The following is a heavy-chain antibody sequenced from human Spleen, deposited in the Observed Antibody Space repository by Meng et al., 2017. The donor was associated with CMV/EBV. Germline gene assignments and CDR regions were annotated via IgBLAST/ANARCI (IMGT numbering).Heavy chain of an antibody. J-gene: IGHJ5*02. Sequence: GSLRLSCAASGFTFSSYSMSWIRQPPGKGLEWIGEINHSGSTNYNPSLKSRVTISVDTSKNQFSLKLSSVTAADTAVYYCAGSRDIVGIPAAFHWFDPWGQGTLVTVSS. CDR2: INHSGST. CDR3: AGSRDIVGIPAAFHWFDP. CDR1: GFTFSSYS. V-gene: IGHV4-34*08. D-gene: IGHD2-2*01.